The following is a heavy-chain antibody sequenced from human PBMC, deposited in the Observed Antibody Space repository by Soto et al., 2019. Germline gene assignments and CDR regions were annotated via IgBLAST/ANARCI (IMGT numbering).Heavy chain of an antibody. D-gene: IGHD5-18*01. CDR2: VSDSGLNT. Sequence: EVQLLESGGKLVQPGGSLTLSCAASGFTFSTYAMDWVRQAPGKGLEWVSGVSDSGLNTDYADSVKGRFYISRDNSKNTVSEHMTRLRVEDSALFYLAKDRARRTSGYFVDYWGQGARVNASS. V-gene: IGHV3-23*01. J-gene: IGHJ4*02. CDR1: GFTFSTYA. CDR3: AKDRARRTSGYFVDY.